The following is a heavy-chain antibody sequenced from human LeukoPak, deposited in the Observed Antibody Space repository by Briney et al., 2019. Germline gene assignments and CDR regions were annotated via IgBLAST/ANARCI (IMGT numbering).Heavy chain of an antibody. Sequence: GASVKVSCKASGYTFTGYYMHWVRQAPGQGLEWMGWINPNSGGANYAQKFQGRVTMTGDTSISTAYMELSRLRSDDTAMYYCARESSSWVRVDYWGQGTLVTVPS. V-gene: IGHV1-2*02. D-gene: IGHD6-13*01. CDR2: INPNSGGA. CDR3: ARESSSWVRVDY. CDR1: GYTFTGYY. J-gene: IGHJ4*02.